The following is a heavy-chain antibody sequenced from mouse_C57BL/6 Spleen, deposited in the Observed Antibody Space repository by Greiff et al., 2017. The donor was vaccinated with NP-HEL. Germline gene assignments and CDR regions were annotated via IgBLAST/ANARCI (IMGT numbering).Heavy chain of an antibody. V-gene: IGHV1-69*01. CDR1: GYTFTSYW. Sequence: VQLQQSGAELVMPGASVKLSCKASGYTFTSYWMHWVKQRPGQGLEWIGEIDPSDSYTNYNQKFKGKSTLTVDKSSSTAYMQLSSLTSEDSAVYYCARRYYGSSYGWYFDVWGTGTTVTVSS. J-gene: IGHJ1*03. CDR3: ARRYYGSSYGWYFDV. D-gene: IGHD1-1*01. CDR2: IDPSDSYT.